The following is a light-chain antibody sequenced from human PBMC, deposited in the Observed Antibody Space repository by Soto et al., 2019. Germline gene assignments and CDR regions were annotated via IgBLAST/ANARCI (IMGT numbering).Light chain of an antibody. CDR1: SSDVGSYNL. CDR3: SSYTSDSSYV. Sequence: QSVLTQPASVSGSPGRSITISCTGTSSDVGSYNLVSWYQQHPGKAPKLMIYEVSKRPSGVSNRFSGSKSANTASLTISGLQADDEADYYCSSYTSDSSYVFGSGTKVTVL. CDR2: EVS. J-gene: IGLJ1*01. V-gene: IGLV2-14*02.